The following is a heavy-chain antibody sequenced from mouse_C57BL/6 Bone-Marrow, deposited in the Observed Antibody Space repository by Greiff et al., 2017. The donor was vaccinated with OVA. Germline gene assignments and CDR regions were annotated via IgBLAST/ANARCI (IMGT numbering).Heavy chain of an antibody. J-gene: IGHJ4*01. CDR1: GYTFTSYW. V-gene: IGHV1-55*01. Sequence: QVQLQQPGAELVKPGASVKMSCKASGYTFTSYWITWVKQRPGQGLEWIGEIYPGSGSTKYNEKFKSKATMTVDTSTRTAYMHLSSLTSEDSAVYYCARLFYAMDYWGQGTSVTVSS. CDR2: IYPGSGST. CDR3: ARLFYAMDY.